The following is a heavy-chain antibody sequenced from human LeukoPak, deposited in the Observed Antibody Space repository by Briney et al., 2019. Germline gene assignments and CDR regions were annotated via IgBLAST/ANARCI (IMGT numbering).Heavy chain of an antibody. CDR1: GGSVSNSLYY. J-gene: IGHJ4*02. D-gene: IGHD5-18*01. V-gene: IGHV4-61*01. CDR2: IYYNGDT. CDR3: ARVLRAASWRSYDY. Sequence: SETLSLTCTVSGGSVSNSLYYWSWIRQPPGKGLEWIGYIYYNGDTNYNPSLKSRVIISIDTSSNQFSLRLNSMTAADTAVYYCARVLRAASWRSYDYWGQGSLVTVSS.